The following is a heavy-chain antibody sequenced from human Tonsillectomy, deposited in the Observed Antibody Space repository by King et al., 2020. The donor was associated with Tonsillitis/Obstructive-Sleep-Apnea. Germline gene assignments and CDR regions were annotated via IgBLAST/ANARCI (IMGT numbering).Heavy chain of an antibody. V-gene: IGHV3-11*01. CDR3: ARNNYDFWSGPPGWFDP. CDR1: GFTFSDYY. CDR2: ISSSGSTI. Sequence: VQLVESGGGLVKPGGSLRLSCAASGFTFSDYYMRWIRQAPGKGLEWVSYISSSGSTIYYADAVKGRFTISRDNAKNSLYLQMNSLRAEDTAVYYCARNNYDFWSGPPGWFDPWGQGTLVTVSS. D-gene: IGHD3-3*01. J-gene: IGHJ5*02.